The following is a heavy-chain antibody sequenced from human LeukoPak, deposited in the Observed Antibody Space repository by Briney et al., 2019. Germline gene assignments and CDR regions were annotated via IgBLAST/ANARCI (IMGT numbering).Heavy chain of an antibody. CDR3: AKIPVSYSSGWSTFDY. J-gene: IGHJ4*02. V-gene: IGHV3-23*01. CDR1: GFTFSSYA. D-gene: IGHD6-19*01. CDR2: ISGSGGST. Sequence: LAGGSLRLSCAASGFTFSSYAMSWVRQAPGKGLEWVSAISGSGGSTYYADSVKGRFTISRDNSKNTLYLQMNSLRVEDTAIYYCAKIPVSYSSGWSTFDYWGQGTLVTVSS.